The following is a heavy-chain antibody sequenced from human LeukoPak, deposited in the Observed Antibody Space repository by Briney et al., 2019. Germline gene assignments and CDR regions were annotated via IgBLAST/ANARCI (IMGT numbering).Heavy chain of an antibody. D-gene: IGHD3-10*01. V-gene: IGHV3-30*01. J-gene: IGHJ4*02. Sequence: PGGSLRLSCAASGFTFSSYATHWVRQAPGKGLEWVASISYDGSNKYFADSVKGRFTISRDNSKNTLYLQMNSLRAEDTALYYCARGAPDYYGSGSYYYFDYWGQGTLVTVSS. CDR2: ISYDGSNK. CDR3: ARGAPDYYGSGSYYYFDY. CDR1: GFTFSSYA.